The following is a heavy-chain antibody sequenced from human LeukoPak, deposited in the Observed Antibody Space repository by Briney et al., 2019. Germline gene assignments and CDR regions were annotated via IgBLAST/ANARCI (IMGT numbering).Heavy chain of an antibody. CDR1: GFTFSSYA. D-gene: IGHD4-17*01. CDR3: ARGEVTTLYYYGMDV. Sequence: GGSLRLSCAASGFTFSSYAMSWVRQAPGKGLERVSAISGSGGSTYYADSVKGRFTISRDNSKNTLYLQMNSLRAEDTAVYYCARGEVTTLYYYGMDVWGKGTTVTVSS. CDR2: ISGSGGST. V-gene: IGHV3-23*01. J-gene: IGHJ6*04.